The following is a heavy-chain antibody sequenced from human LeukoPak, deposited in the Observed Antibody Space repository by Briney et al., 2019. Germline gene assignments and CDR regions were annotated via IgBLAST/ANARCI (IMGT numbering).Heavy chain of an antibody. D-gene: IGHD3-16*01. CDR3: ARDGGSSGDY. CDR2: IKQDESEK. V-gene: IGHV3-7*03. J-gene: IGHJ4*02. Sequence: GGSLRLSCVFSGFTFSNYWMSWVRQAPGKGLEWVANIKQDESEKHYVDSVKGRFTISRDNAKNSLYLQMNSLRAEDTAVYYCARDGGSSGDYWGQGTLVTVSS. CDR1: GFTFSNYW.